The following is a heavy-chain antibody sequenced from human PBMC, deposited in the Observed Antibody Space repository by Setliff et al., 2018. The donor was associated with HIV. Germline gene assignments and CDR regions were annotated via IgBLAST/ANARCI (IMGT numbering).Heavy chain of an antibody. J-gene: IGHJ6*03. D-gene: IGHD3-3*01. CDR3: ARRRYDVWSGYYPYYMDV. CDR2: ISGSGGST. CDR1: GFTFSTYA. V-gene: IGHV3-23*01. Sequence: GSLRLSCADSGFTFSTYAMSWVRQATGKGLEWVSGISGSGGSTYYADCVKGRFTISRDNAKNSLYLQMNSLRAEDPAVYYCARRRYDVWSGYYPYYMDVWGKGTTVTVSS.